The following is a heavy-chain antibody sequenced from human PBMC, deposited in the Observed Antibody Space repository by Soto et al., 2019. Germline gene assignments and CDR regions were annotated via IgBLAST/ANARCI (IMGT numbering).Heavy chain of an antibody. CDR2: IYYSGST. Sequence: QVQLQESGPGLVKPSQTLSLTCTVSGGSISSGGYYWSWIRQHPGKGLEWIGYIYYSGSTYYNPSLKSRVTISVDTSNIQFSLKLSSVTAADTAVYYCARDTRYYDSSGENYYYFDYWGQGTLVTVCS. D-gene: IGHD3-22*01. J-gene: IGHJ4*02. CDR3: ARDTRYYDSSGENYYYFDY. CDR1: GGSISSGGYY. V-gene: IGHV4-31*03.